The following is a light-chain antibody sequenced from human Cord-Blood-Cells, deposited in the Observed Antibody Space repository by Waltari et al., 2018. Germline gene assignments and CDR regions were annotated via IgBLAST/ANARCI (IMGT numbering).Light chain of an antibody. V-gene: IGKV4-1*01. CDR1: QSVLYSSNNKNY. Sequence: DIVMTQSPDFLAVSLTERATIDYKSTQSVLYSSNNKNYLAWYQQKPGQPPKLLIYWASTRESGVPDRFSGSGSGTDFTLTISSLQAEDVAVYYCQQYYSTPYSFGQGTKLEIK. CDR2: WAS. CDR3: QQYYSTPYS. J-gene: IGKJ2*03.